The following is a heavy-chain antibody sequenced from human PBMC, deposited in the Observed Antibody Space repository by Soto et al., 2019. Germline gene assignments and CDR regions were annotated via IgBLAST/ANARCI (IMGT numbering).Heavy chain of an antibody. CDR1: GVSISSGNW. Sequence: SETLSLTCAVSGVSISSGNWWTWVRQSPQRGLGYIGEIFHDGTANYYPSFERRVAISVDTSKNQFSLKLTSVTAADTAIYFCARLVYDTRLNYMYFDFWGQGTLVTVSS. J-gene: IGHJ4*02. CDR2: IFHDGTA. V-gene: IGHV4-4*02. D-gene: IGHD3-10*01. CDR3: ARLVYDTRLNYMYFDF.